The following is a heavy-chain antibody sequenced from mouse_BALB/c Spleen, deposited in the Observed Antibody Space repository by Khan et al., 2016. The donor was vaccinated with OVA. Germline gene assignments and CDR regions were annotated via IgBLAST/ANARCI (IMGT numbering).Heavy chain of an antibody. V-gene: IGHV1-77*01. J-gene: IGHJ3*01. CDR1: GYTFTDYY. Sequence: QVHVKQSGAELARPGASVKLSCKASGYTFTDYYINWMKQRTGQGLEWIGEIYHGSGNIYYNEKFKGKATLTADKSSSTAYMQLSCLTSEDSAVYFCTIEWAAWFPYWGQGTLVTVSA. CDR2: IYHGSGNI. CDR3: TIEWAAWFPY.